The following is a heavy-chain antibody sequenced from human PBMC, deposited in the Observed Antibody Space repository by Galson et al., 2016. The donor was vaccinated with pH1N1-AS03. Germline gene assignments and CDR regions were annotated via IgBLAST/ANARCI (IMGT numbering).Heavy chain of an antibody. J-gene: IGHJ3*01. CDR1: GGTFDNHP. CDR3: ARNSDSLGAFAV. D-gene: IGHD1-7*01. V-gene: IGHV1-69*05. Sequence: SVKVSCKASGGTFDNHPINWVRQAPGQGLEWMGGFIPIFGTTNYAPKYQGRVTFTTDDSTTTVYMELSNLRSEDTAVYYCARNSDSLGAFAVWGQGTLLSLSS. CDR2: FIPIFGTT.